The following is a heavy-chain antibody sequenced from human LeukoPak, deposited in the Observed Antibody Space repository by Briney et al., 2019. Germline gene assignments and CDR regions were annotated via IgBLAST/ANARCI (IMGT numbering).Heavy chain of an antibody. CDR3: AKESPQFDY. CDR2: ISGSGGTT. CDR1: GFTFSSYA. V-gene: IGHV3-23*01. J-gene: IGHJ4*02. Sequence: GGSLRLSCAASGFTFSSYAMSWVRQAPGKGLEWVSTISGSGGTTYHADPVKGRFTISRDNSKNTLYLQMNSLRVEDTAIHYCAKESPQFDYWGQGTLVTVSS.